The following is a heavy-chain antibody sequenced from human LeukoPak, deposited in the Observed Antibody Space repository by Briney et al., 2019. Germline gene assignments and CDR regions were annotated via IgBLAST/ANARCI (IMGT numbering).Heavy chain of an antibody. J-gene: IGHJ4*02. CDR1: GFTFSSYD. CDR2: IGTAGDT. CDR3: ARGDYVWGSYDY. D-gene: IGHD3-16*01. Sequence: GSLRLSCAASGFTFSSYDMHWVRQATGKGLEWVSAIGTAGDTYYPGSVKGRFTISRENAKNSLYLQMNSLRAGDTAVYYCARGDYVWGSYDYWGQGTLVTASS. V-gene: IGHV3-13*01.